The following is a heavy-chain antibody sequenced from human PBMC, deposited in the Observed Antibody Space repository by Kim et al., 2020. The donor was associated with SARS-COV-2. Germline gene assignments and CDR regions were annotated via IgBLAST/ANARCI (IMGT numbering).Heavy chain of an antibody. J-gene: IGHJ4*02. D-gene: IGHD6-13*01. CDR3: AREGIAAAGYFDY. Sequence: YADSVKGRFTISRDNSKNTLYLQMNSLRAEDTAVYYCAREGIAAAGYFDYWGQGTLVTVSS. V-gene: IGHV3-33*01.